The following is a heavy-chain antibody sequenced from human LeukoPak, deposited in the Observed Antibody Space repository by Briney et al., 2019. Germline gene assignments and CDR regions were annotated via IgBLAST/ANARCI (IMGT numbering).Heavy chain of an antibody. D-gene: IGHD1-26*01. J-gene: IGHJ4*02. CDR1: GYSFTRYG. CDR2: ISGSNGNT. CDR3: ARAGRGTYYYFDV. V-gene: IGHV1-18*01. Sequence: ASVKVSCKISGYSFTRYGFIWVRQAPGQGLEWVGWISGSNGNTKYAQKLQGRGTMTTDTSTSTAYMEVRSLRSEDPAEYYCARAGRGTYYYFDVWGQGTLVTVSS.